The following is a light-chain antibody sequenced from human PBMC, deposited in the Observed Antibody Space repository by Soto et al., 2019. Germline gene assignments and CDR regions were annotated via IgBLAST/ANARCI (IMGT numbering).Light chain of an antibody. CDR2: WAS. Sequence: DIVMTQSPDSLALSLGETATINCKSSQSVLYSSNNKNYLAWYQQKPGQPPNLLIYWASTRASGVPDRFSGSGSGTDFTLTISSLQAEDVAVYYCQLYGISPQFGQGTRLEIK. CDR3: QLYGISPQ. J-gene: IGKJ5*01. V-gene: IGKV4-1*01. CDR1: QSVLYSSNNKNY.